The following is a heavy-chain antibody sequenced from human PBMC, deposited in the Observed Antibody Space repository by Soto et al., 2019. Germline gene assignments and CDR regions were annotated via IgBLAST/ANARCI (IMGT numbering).Heavy chain of an antibody. J-gene: IGHJ6*02. Sequence: QITLKASGPTLVKPTQPLTLTCTFSGLSLTTSGVSVGWIRQPPGKPLEWLALVYWDDDKRYSPSLKSRLTQTMDTSKSHMVLTVINVDPVDTGTYYGADFPSDRGYSYGTDFLCRGPTLTASS. CDR2: VYWDDDK. CDR1: GLSLTTSGVS. V-gene: IGHV2-5*02. D-gene: IGHD3-10*01. CDR3: ADFPSDRGYSYGTDF.